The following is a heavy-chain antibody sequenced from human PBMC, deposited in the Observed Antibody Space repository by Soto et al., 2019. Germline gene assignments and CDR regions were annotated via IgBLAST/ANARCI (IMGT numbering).Heavy chain of an antibody. CDR2: ISSSSSTI. CDR1: GFTFSSYS. J-gene: IGHJ4*02. CDR3: ARPRGITIFGVVI. D-gene: IGHD3-3*01. Sequence: GESLKISCAASGFTFSSYSMNWVRQAPGKGLEWVSYISSSSSTIYYADSVKGRFTISRDNAKNSLYLQMNSLRAEDTAVYYCARPRGITIFGVVIWGQGTLVTVSS. V-gene: IGHV3-48*01.